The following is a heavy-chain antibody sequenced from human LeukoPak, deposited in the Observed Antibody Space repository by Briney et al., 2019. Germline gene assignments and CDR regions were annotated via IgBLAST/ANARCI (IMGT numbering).Heavy chain of an antibody. CDR1: GFTFSDYY. CDR2: ISSSSSYT. CDR3: ARWKSSSWYFDL. D-gene: IGHD6-13*01. J-gene: IGHJ2*01. V-gene: IGHV3-11*03. Sequence: PGGSLRLSCAASGFTFSDYYMSWIRQAPGKGLEWVSYISSSSSYTNYADSVKGRFTISRDNAKNSLYLQMNSLRAEDTAVYYCARWKSSSWYFDLWGRGTLVTVSS.